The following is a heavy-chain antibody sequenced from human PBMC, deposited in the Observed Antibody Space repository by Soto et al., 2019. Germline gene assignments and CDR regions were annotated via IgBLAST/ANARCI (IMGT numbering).Heavy chain of an antibody. CDR1: GFTFSSYA. J-gene: IGHJ4*02. CDR3: AKGYNWNRSPFFDY. Sequence: PGGSLILSCAASGFTFSSYAMSWVRQAPGKGLEWVSAISGSGGSTYYADSVKGRFTISRDNSKNTLYLQMNSLRAEDSAVYYCAKGYNWNRSPFFDYWGQGTLVTVSS. V-gene: IGHV3-23*01. CDR2: ISGSGGST. D-gene: IGHD1-20*01.